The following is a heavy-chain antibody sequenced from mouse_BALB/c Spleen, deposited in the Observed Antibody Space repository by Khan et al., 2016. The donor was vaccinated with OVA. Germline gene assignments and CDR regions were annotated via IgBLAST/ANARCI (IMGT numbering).Heavy chain of an antibody. J-gene: IGHJ1*01. CDR3: ARRYYYGQWYFDV. D-gene: IGHD1-1*01. CDR1: GYSITSDYA. CDR2: ISYSGST. V-gene: IGHV3-2*02. Sequence: EVQLQESGPGLVKPSQSLFLTCTVTGYSITSDYAWNWIRQFPGNKLEWMAYISYSGSTRSNPSLNSRISITRDTSKNQFFLQLNSVTTEDTATYYCARRYYYGQWYFDVWGAGTTVTVSS.